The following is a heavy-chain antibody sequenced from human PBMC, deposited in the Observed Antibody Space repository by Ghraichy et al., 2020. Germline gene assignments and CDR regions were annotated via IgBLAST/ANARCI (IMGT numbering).Heavy chain of an antibody. CDR1: GFTFSNAW. CDR3: TTAPVIVVVTATAGDY. Sequence: LSLTCAASGFTFSNAWMSWVRQAPGKGLEWVGRIKSKTDGGTTDYAAPVKGRFTISRDDSKNTLYLQMNSLKTEDTAVYYCTTAPVIVVVTATAGDYWGQGSLVTVS. V-gene: IGHV3-15*01. J-gene: IGHJ4*02. D-gene: IGHD2-21*02. CDR2: IKSKTDGGTT.